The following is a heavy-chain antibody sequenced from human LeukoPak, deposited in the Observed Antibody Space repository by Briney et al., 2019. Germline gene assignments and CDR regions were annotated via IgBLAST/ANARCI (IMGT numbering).Heavy chain of an antibody. CDR2: IYYSGST. CDR1: GGSIGSYY. Sequence: SETLSLTCTVSGGSIGSYYWSWIRQPPGKGLEWIGYIYYSGSTNYNPSLKSRVTISVDTSKNQFSLKLSSVTAADTAVYYCARDGAAAMLHYYYYAMDVWGQGTTVTVSS. J-gene: IGHJ6*02. CDR3: ARDGAAAMLHYYYYAMDV. V-gene: IGHV4-59*01. D-gene: IGHD2-2*01.